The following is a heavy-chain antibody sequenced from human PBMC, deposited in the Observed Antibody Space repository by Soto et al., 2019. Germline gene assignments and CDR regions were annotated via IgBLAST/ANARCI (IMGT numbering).Heavy chain of an antibody. J-gene: IGHJ6*02. Sequence: ASVKVSCKASGYTFTTYGISWVRQAPGQGLEWLGWINTHNGNTNYAQNLQGRVIMTADTSTSTAYMELRSLRSDDTAIYYCTREGSAPYYYYGMDAWGQGTTVTISS. CDR2: INTHNGNT. V-gene: IGHV1-18*01. CDR3: TREGSAPYYYYGMDA. CDR1: GYTFTTYG. D-gene: IGHD3-10*01.